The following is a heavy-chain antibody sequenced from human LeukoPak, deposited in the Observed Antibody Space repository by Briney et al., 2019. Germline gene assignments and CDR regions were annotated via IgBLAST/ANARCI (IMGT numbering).Heavy chain of an antibody. V-gene: IGHV3-7*01. CDR3: ARDGTAAGLYFDL. CDR1: GFTFTDYW. Sequence: PPGGSLRLSCAVSGFTFTDYWMNWVRQAPGKGLEWVASIRQDGSEKTYVDSVKGRFTISRDNTKNSLSLQVNSLRVEDTAVYYCARDGTAAGLYFDLWGQGTLVTVSS. D-gene: IGHD6-13*01. J-gene: IGHJ4*01. CDR2: IRQDGSEK.